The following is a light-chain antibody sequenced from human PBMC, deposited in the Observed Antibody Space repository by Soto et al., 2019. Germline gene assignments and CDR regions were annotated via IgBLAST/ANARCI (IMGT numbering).Light chain of an antibody. V-gene: IGKV3-20*01. Sequence: EIVLTQSPGTLSLSPGERATLSCRASQTVSSNYLAWYQQKPGQAPRLLIYAASSRASDIPDRFSGSGSGTDFTLTISRLEPEDLAVYYCQQYGSSPPYTFGQGTKLEIK. CDR2: AAS. CDR3: QQYGSSPPYT. CDR1: QTVSSNY. J-gene: IGKJ2*01.